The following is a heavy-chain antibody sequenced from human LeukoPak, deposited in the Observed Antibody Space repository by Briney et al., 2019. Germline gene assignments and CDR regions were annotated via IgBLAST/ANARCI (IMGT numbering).Heavy chain of an antibody. CDR3: AKAAPPSMVRGDPLDY. V-gene: IGHV3-23*01. J-gene: IGHJ4*02. CDR2: ISGSGGST. D-gene: IGHD3-10*01. Sequence: PGGSQRLSCADSGFTFSSYAMSWVRQAPGKGLEWVSAISGSGGSTYYADSVKGRFTISRDNSKNTLYLQMNSLRAEDTAVYYCAKAAPPSMVRGDPLDYWGQGTLVTVSS. CDR1: GFTFSSYA.